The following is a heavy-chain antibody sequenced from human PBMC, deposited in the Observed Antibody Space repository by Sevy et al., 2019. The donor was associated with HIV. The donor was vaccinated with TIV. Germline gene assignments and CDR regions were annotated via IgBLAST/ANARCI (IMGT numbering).Heavy chain of an antibody. V-gene: IGHV3-73*01. CDR2: IRSKANSYAT. CDR3: TTFLGLVMMTTVTKTSSRSSQDYYYYYGMDV. CDR1: GFTFSGSA. J-gene: IGHJ6*02. Sequence: GGSLRLSCAASGFTFSGSAMHWVRQASGKGLEWVGRIRSKANSYATAYAASVKGRFTNSREDSKNTAYLQMNSLKTEDTPVYYCTTFLGLVMMTTVTKTSSRSSQDYYYYYGMDVWGQGTTVTVSS. D-gene: IGHD4-4*01.